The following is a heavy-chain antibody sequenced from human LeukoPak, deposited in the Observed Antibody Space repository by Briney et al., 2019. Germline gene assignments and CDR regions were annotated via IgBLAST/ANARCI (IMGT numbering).Heavy chain of an antibody. D-gene: IGHD3-10*02. CDR2: ISSSGSTI. CDR1: VFTFSSYE. J-gene: IGHJ6*04. V-gene: IGHV3-48*03. CDR3: AELGITMIGGV. Sequence: GGSLRLSCAASVFTFSSYEMNWVRQAPGRGLEWVSYISSSGSTIYYADSVKGRFTISRDNAKNSLYLQMNSLRAEDAAVYYCAELGITMIGGVWGKGTTVTISS.